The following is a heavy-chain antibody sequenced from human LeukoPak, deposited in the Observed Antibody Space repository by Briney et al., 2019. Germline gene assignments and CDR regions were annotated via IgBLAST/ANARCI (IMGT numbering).Heavy chain of an antibody. D-gene: IGHD3-16*02. Sequence: SETLSLTCTVSGGSISSYYWSWIRQPPGKGLEWIGYIYYSGSTSYNPSLKSRVTISVDTSKNQFSLKLSSVTAADTAVYYCARRMEWGSYRPSLWFDPWGQGTLVTVSS. J-gene: IGHJ5*02. V-gene: IGHV4-59*08. CDR2: IYYSGST. CDR1: GGSISSYY. CDR3: ARRMEWGSYRPSLWFDP.